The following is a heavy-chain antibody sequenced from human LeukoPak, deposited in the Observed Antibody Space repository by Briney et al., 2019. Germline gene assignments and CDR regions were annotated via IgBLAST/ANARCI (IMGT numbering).Heavy chain of an antibody. J-gene: IGHJ3*02. D-gene: IGHD3-22*01. CDR3: ARDTRRQSSSGYYLMDAFDI. CDR2: IIPIFGTR. Sequence: SVKVSCKASGGTFRSYAISWVRQAPGQGLEWMGRIIPIFGTRNYAQKFQGRVTIITDESTSTAYMELSSLRSEDTAVYYCARDTRRQSSSGYYLMDAFDIWGQGTMVTVSS. CDR1: GGTFRSYA. V-gene: IGHV1-69*05.